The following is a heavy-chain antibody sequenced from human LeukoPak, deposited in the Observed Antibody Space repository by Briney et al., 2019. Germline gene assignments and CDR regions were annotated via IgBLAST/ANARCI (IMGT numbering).Heavy chain of an antibody. V-gene: IGHV3-23*01. J-gene: IGHJ4*02. D-gene: IGHD3/OR15-3a*01. CDR2: ISGSGGST. CDR1: GFTFSSYA. CDR3: AREGGTGEFDY. Sequence: GGSLRLSCAASGFTFSSYAMSWVRQAPGKGLEWVSTISGSGGSTYYADSVKGRFTISRDNSKNTVYLQMNSLRGEDTAVYYCAREGGTGEFDYWGQGTLVTVSS.